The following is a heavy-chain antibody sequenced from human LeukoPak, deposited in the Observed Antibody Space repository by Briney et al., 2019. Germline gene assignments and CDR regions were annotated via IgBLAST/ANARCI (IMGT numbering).Heavy chain of an antibody. D-gene: IGHD2-2*01. V-gene: IGHV3-7*01. CDR2: IKQDGSEK. Sequence: GGSLRLSCAASGFIFSSYWMSLVRQAPGKGLEWVANIKQDGSEKYSVDSVKGRFTISRDNAKNSLYLQMNSLRAEDMAVYYXAXGPSCSXXXXYTTXLXDYXGXGTLVTVSS. J-gene: IGHJ4*01. CDR1: GFIFSSYW. CDR3: AXGPSCSXXXXYTTXLXDY.